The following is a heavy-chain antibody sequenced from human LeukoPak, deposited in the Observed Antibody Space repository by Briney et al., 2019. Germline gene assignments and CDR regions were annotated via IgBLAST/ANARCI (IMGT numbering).Heavy chain of an antibody. V-gene: IGHV1-46*01. CDR1: GYTFTNYY. D-gene: IGHD4-17*01. CDR3: TTIDYAAFQY. J-gene: IGHJ1*01. CDR2: INPSGTGT. Sequence: ASVTVSCTASGYTFTNYYMHWVRQAPGQGLEWMGLINPSGTGTNYAQKFRGRVTLTRDTSTTTVYMELSSLRSEDTAVYYCTTIDYAAFQYWGQGTLVTVSS.